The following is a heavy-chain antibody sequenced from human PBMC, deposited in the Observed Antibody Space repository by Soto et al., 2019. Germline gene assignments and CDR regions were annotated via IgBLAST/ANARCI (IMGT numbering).Heavy chain of an antibody. CDR1: GDTFNSYT. Sequence: QVQLVQSGAEVKRPGSSVKVSCTASGDTFNSYTITWVRQAPGQGLEWMGRIIPLLGITKYARKFQARLTITADKSTNTAYMELNSLRSEDTAVYYCARVYCSNPSCRLYGYYGMDVWGQGTTVTVSS. D-gene: IGHD2-2*01. CDR2: IIPLLGIT. CDR3: ARVYCSNPSCRLYGYYGMDV. J-gene: IGHJ6*02. V-gene: IGHV1-69*02.